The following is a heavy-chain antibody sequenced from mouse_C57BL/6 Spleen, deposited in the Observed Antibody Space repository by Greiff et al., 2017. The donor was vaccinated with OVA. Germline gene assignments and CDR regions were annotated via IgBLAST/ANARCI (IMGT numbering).Heavy chain of an antibody. CDR1: GFTFSSYA. CDR3: AVNGPGVY. CDR2: ISDGGSYT. Sequence: EVKLVESGGGLVKPGGSLKLSCAASGFTFSSYAMSWVRQTPEKRLEWVATISDGGSYTYYPDNVKGRFTISRDNAKNNLYLQMSHLKSEDTAMYYCAVNGPGVYWGQGTTLTVSS. J-gene: IGHJ2*01. V-gene: IGHV5-4*03. D-gene: IGHD1-2*01.